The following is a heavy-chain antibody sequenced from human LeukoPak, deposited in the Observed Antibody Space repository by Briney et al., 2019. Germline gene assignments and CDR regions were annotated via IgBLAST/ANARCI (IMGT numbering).Heavy chain of an antibody. D-gene: IGHD4-23*01. CDR2: INPSGGST. V-gene: IGHV1-46*03. J-gene: IGHJ4*02. CDR3: ANNYGGNRSLGAGLDY. Sequence: ASVMVSCKASGYTFTSYYMHWVRQAPGQGLEWMGKINPSGGSTSYAQKFQGRVTMTRDTSTSTVYMELSSLRSEDTAVYYCANNYGGNRSLGAGLDYWGQGTLVTVSS. CDR1: GYTFTSYY.